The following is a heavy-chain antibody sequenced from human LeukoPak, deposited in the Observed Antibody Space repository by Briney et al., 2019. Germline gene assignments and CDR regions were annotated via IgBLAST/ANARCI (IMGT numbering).Heavy chain of an antibody. Sequence: PSETLSLTCSVSGGSISSSSYYWGWIRQPPGKGLEWIGSIYYSGSTYYNPSLKSRVTISVDTSKNQFSLKLSSVTAADTAVYYCASQLWDQPCFDPWGQGTLVTVSS. V-gene: IGHV4-39*01. D-gene: IGHD2-21*01. CDR3: ASQLWDQPCFDP. CDR2: IYYSGST. J-gene: IGHJ5*02. CDR1: GGSISSSSYY.